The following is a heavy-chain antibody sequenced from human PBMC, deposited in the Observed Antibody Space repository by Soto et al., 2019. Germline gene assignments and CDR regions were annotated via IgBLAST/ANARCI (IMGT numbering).Heavy chain of an antibody. CDR2: INPNSGGT. V-gene: IGHV1-2*04. CDR1: GYTFTGYY. Sequence: ASVKVSCMASGYTFTGYYMHWVRQAPGQGLEWMGWINPNSGGTNYAQKFQGWVTVTRDTSISTAYMELSRLRSDDTAVYYCARAGITMVRGVNYYYYYYGMDVWGQGTTVTVSS. J-gene: IGHJ6*02. D-gene: IGHD3-10*01. CDR3: ARAGITMVRGVNYYYYYYGMDV.